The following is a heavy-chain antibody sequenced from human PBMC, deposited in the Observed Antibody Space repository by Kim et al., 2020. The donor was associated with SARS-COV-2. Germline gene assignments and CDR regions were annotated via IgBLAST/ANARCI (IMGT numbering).Heavy chain of an antibody. V-gene: IGHV4-39*07. Sequence: SDTLSLTCTVSGGSISSSSYYWGWIRQPPGKGLEWIGSIYYSGSTYYNPSLKSRVTISVDTSKNQFSLKLSSVTAADTAVYYCARDREGIVDDDYWGQGTLVTVSS. CDR3: ARDREGIVDDDY. D-gene: IGHD1-26*01. J-gene: IGHJ4*02. CDR1: GGSISSSSYY. CDR2: IYYSGST.